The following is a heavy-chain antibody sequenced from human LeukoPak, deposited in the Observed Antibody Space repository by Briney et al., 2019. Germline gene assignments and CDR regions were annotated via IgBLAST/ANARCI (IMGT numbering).Heavy chain of an antibody. Sequence: ASVKVSCKVSGYTLTELSMHWVRQAPGKGLEWMGGFDPEDDETIYAQKFQGRVTMTEDTSTDTAYMELSSLRSEDTAVYYCATGLRFLGAFDIWGQGTMVTVSS. CDR2: FDPEDDET. CDR1: GYTLTELS. D-gene: IGHD3-3*01. V-gene: IGHV1-24*01. CDR3: ATGLRFLGAFDI. J-gene: IGHJ3*02.